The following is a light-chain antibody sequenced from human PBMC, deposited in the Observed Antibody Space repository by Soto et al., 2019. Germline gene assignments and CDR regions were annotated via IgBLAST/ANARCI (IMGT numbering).Light chain of an antibody. J-gene: IGKJ5*01. V-gene: IGKV3-15*01. CDR3: QQYNGWPIT. CDR2: GAS. Sequence: EILMTQSTSTLPVSPGEIVSLSCRSSQSVGNNLACHHHKPGQAPRLLIYGASTRATGCPARFSGSGSGTEFTLTISSLQSEDFAVYYCQQYNGWPITLGQGTRLEIK. CDR1: QSVGNN.